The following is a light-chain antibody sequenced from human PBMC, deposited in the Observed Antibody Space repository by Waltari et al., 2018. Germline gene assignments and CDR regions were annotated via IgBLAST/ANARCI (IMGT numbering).Light chain of an antibody. J-gene: IGKJ5*01. CDR3: QQYNTWPPIT. CDR2: GAS. V-gene: IGKV3-15*01. CDR1: QSLSDN. Sequence: IVMTQSPATLSVSPGERATLSCRASQSLSDNLAWYQQKPGQAPRLLIYGASTRATGSPARFSGSGSGTDFTLTISSLQSEDFAIYYCQQYNTWPPITFGQGTRVEIK.